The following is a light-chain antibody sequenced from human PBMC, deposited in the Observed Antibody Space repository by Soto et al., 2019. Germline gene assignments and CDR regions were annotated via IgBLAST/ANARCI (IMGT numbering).Light chain of an antibody. CDR1: QSVGSK. CDR3: QQYNNWRWT. V-gene: IGKV3D-15*01. Sequence: IEMTQTPATLSVSPGERATLSCRASQSVGSKLAWYQHTAGQAPRLLIYDASTRAPGIPARFSGSGSGTEFTLTIGSLQSEDFAVYYCQQYNNWRWTFGQGTKLEIK. J-gene: IGKJ1*01. CDR2: DAS.